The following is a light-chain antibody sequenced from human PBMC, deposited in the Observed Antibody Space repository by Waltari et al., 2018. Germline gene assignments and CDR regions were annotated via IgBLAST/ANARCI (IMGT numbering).Light chain of an antibody. CDR1: SSDIGAYNY. J-gene: IGLJ2*01. V-gene: IGLV2-14*01. Sequence: QSALTQPASVSGSPGQPITVSCTGSSSDIGAYNYVSWYQQHPGQAPKLLIFDVTQRPSGVSNSFSGSKSGNTASLTISGLQAEDEADYYCSSYKSGSILLFGGGTKVTVL. CDR2: DVT. CDR3: SSYKSGSILL.